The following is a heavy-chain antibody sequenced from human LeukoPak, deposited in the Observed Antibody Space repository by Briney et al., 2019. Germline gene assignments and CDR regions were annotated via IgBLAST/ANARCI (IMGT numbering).Heavy chain of an antibody. D-gene: IGHD4-17*01. CDR1: GGSISSYY. CDR3: ARGPHWVTGDYDAFDI. V-gene: IGHV4-59*01. J-gene: IGHJ3*02. Sequence: SETLSLTCTVSGGSISSYYWSWIRQPPGKGLEWIGYIYYSGSTNYNPSLKSRVTISVETSKNQFSLKLSSVTAADTAVYYCARGPHWVTGDYDAFDIWGQGTMVTVSS. CDR2: IYYSGST.